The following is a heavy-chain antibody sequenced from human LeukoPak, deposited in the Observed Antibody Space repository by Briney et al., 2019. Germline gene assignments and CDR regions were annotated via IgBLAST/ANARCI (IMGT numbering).Heavy chain of an antibody. CDR3: ARGTRASFFDI. J-gene: IGHJ3*02. CDR1: GYALTSYG. CDR2: IRAYNGNT. V-gene: IGHV1-18*01. Sequence: ASVKVSCKPSGYALTSYGISWVRQAPGQGLEWMGWIRAYNGNTNYAQKFQGRVAMTTDRSRTTAFIEVTSLTYDDTAVYYCARGTRASFFDIWGQGTMVTVSS.